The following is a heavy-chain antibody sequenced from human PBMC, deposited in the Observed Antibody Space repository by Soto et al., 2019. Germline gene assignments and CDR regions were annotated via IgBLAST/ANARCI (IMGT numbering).Heavy chain of an antibody. CDR1: GFSITTYW. CDR3: ARDLGYGDY. V-gene: IGHV3-7*01. CDR2: IKPDGRGK. Sequence: EVQLVESGGGLVKPGGSLRLSCAASGFSITTYWMSWVRQAPGKGLEWVANIKPDGRGKYYVDSVKGRFTISRDNVKNSLYLQMDSLTAEDTAVYYCARDLGYGDYWGQGTLVTVSS. J-gene: IGHJ4*02. D-gene: IGHD5-12*01.